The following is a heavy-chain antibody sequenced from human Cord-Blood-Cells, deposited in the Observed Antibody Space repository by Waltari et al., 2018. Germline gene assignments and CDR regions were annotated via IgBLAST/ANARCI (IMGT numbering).Heavy chain of an antibody. Sequence: QVQLVQSGAEVKKPGSSVKVSCKASGGTFSSYAISWVRQAPGQGLEWMGGIIPILGIANYAQKFQGRVTIIADESTSTAYMELSSLRSEDTAVYYCARTTMVRGVFDYWGQGTLVTVSS. CDR3: ARTTMVRGVFDY. CDR1: GGTFSSYA. V-gene: IGHV1-69*04. J-gene: IGHJ4*02. D-gene: IGHD3-10*01. CDR2: IIPILGIA.